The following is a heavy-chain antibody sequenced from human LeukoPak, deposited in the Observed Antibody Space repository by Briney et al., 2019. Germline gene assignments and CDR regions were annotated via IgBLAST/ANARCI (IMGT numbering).Heavy chain of an antibody. J-gene: IGHJ4*02. V-gene: IGHV4-34*01. CDR1: GGSFSGYY. Sequence: SETLSLTCAVCGGSFSGYYWSWIRQPPGKGLEWIGEINHSGSTNYNPSLKSRVTISVDTSKNQFSLKLSSVTAADTALYYCARHRVGCRDIDYWGQGTLVTVSS. CDR2: INHSGST. CDR3: ARHRVGCRDIDY. D-gene: IGHD5-12*01.